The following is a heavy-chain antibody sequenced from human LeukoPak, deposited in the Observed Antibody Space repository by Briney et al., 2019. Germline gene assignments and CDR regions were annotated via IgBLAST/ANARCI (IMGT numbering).Heavy chain of an antibody. CDR3: ARDAGERWTVDFDY. CDR2: INQDGSEK. J-gene: IGHJ4*02. D-gene: IGHD3/OR15-3a*01. Sequence: GGSLRLSCAASGFTFSSYWMSWVRQAPGKGLEWVANINQDGSEKYYVDSVKGRFTISRDNAKNSLYLQMNCLRAEDTAVYYCARDAGERWTVDFDYWGQGTLVTVSS. V-gene: IGHV3-7*01. CDR1: GFTFSSYW.